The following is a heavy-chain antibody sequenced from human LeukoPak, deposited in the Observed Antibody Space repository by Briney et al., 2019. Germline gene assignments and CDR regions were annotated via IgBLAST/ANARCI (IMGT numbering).Heavy chain of an antibody. V-gene: IGHV3-53*01. D-gene: IGHD4-17*01. CDR1: GFIVSTNY. J-gene: IGHJ3*02. CDR3: ASSYGDSAKGAFDI. CDR2: IYSGGST. Sequence: GGSLILSFGAPGFIVSTNYMSSVRQAPGKGLEWVSFIYSGGSTYYADSVKGRFTISRDNSKNTLYAQMTSLRAEDIALYYCASSYGDSAKGAFDIWGQGTMVTVSS.